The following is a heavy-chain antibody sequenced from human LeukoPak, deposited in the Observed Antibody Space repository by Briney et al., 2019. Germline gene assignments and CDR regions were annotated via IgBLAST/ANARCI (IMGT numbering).Heavy chain of an antibody. CDR3: AKGAMEDDYYYYGMDV. Sequence: GGSLRLSCVASGFTFSISAMNWVRQAPGKGLEWVSTISGSGGTTDYADSVKGRFTISRDNSKNTLYLQMNSLGAEDTAIYYCAKGAMEDDYYYYGMDVWGQGTTVTVSS. J-gene: IGHJ6*02. CDR2: ISGSGGTT. D-gene: IGHD1-1*01. CDR1: GFTFSISA. V-gene: IGHV3-23*01.